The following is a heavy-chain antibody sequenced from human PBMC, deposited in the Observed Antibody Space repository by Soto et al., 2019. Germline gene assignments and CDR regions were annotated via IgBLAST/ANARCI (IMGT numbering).Heavy chain of an antibody. CDR3: ARFSNYPYYYGMDV. Sequence: GESLKISCTGSGYSFTSYWISWVRQMPGKGLEWMGRIDPSDSYTNYSPSFQGHVTISADKSITTAYLQWSSLKASDSALEYCARFSNYPYYYGMDVWGQGTTVTVSS. V-gene: IGHV5-10-1*01. D-gene: IGHD4-4*01. CDR2: IDPSDSYT. J-gene: IGHJ6*02. CDR1: GYSFTSYW.